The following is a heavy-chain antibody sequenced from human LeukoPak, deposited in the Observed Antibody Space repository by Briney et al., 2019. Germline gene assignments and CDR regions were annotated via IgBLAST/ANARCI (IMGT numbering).Heavy chain of an antibody. J-gene: IGHJ4*02. V-gene: IGHV3-7*01. CDR1: GLTFSSYW. CDR3: ARGSIRYSSGWYLGY. D-gene: IGHD6-19*01. Sequence: GGSLRLSCAASGLTFSSYWMSWVRQAPGKGLEWVANIKQDGSEKYYVDSVKGRFTISRDNAKNSLYLQMNSLRAEDTAVYYCARGSIRYSSGWYLGYWGQGTLVTVSS. CDR2: IKQDGSEK.